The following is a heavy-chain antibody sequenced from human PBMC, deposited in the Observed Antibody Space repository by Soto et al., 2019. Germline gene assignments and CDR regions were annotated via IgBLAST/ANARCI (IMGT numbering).Heavy chain of an antibody. Sequence: SETLSLTCTVSGGSISSYYWSWIRQPPGKGLEWIEYIYYSGSTNYNPSLKSRVTISVDTSKNQFSLKLSSVTAADTAVYYCARGRPYDYCTNRVCSGSNDYYYYMDVWGKGTTVTVSS. CDR1: GGSISSYY. CDR2: IYYSGST. D-gene: IGHD2-8*01. V-gene: IGHV4-59*01. CDR3: ARGRPYDYCTNRVCSGSNDYYYYMDV. J-gene: IGHJ6*03.